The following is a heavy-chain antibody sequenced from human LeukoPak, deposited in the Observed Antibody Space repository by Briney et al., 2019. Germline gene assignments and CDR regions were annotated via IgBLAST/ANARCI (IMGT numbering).Heavy chain of an antibody. J-gene: IGHJ5*02. CDR2: SKYDGSTA. CDR1: GFTLKNYW. CDR3: AKSDWFDQ. V-gene: IGHV3-74*03. Sequence: PGGSLRLSCETSGFTLKNYWMSWLRRAPGKGLERVSRSKYDGSTAMYAESVKGRFTISRDNARGTLYLQMNSLRVDDTAVYYCAKSDWFDQCGRGILVTVSS.